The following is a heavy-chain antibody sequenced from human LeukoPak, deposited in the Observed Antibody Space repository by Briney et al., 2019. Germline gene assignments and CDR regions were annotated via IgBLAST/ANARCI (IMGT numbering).Heavy chain of an antibody. CDR2: NYYGGST. J-gene: IGHJ4*02. CDR3: ARVGGGSSGWYP. CDR1: GGSISSYY. D-gene: IGHD6-19*01. Sequence: KPSETLSLTCTVSGGSISSYYWSWIRPPPGKGLEWIGYNYYGGSTNYNPSLKSRVTISVDTSKNQFSLKLRSVTAADTAVYYCARVGGGSSGWYPWGQGTLVTVSS. V-gene: IGHV4-59*01.